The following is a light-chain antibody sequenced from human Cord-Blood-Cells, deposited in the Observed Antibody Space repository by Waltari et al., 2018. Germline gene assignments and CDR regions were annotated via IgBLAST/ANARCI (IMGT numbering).Light chain of an antibody. CDR3: CSYAGSSNYV. CDR2: EGS. CDR1: SSDVGSYNL. J-gene: IGLJ1*01. Sequence: QSALTQPASVSGSPGQSITISCTGTSSDVGSYNLVSWYQQHPGKAPKLMIYEGSKRPSGVSNLFSGSKSGNTASLTISGLQAEDEADYYCCSYAGSSNYVFGTGTKVTVL. V-gene: IGLV2-23*01.